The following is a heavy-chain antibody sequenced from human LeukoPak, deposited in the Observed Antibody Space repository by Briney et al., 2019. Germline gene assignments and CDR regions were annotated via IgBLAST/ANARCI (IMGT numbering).Heavy chain of an antibody. V-gene: IGHV6-1*01. CDR2: TYYRSKWYS. CDR1: GDSVFSNSAA. D-gene: IGHD3/OR15-3a*01. J-gene: IGHJ3*01. CDR3: ARRRHSFDFYNV. Sequence: SQTLSLTCAISGDSVFSNSAAWNWIRQSPSRGLEWLGRTYYRSKWYSDYAVSVKSRITINPDTSKNQFSLDLNSATAADTADYYCARRRHSFDFYNVWGQGTRVLVSS.